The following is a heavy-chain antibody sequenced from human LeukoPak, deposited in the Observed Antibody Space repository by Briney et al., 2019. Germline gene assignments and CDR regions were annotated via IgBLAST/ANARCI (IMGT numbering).Heavy chain of an antibody. V-gene: IGHV3-53*01. J-gene: IGHJ4*02. CDR3: ARGLGYCTSTTCLLPFDY. D-gene: IGHD2-2*01. CDR2: IYSGGST. Sequence: GGSLRLSCAASGFTVSTYYMTWVRQAPGKRLECVSVIYSGGSTYYADSVKGRFTVSRDNSKNTLYLQMNSLRAEDTAMYYCARGLGYCTSTTCLLPFDYWGQGTLVTVSS. CDR1: GFTVSTYY.